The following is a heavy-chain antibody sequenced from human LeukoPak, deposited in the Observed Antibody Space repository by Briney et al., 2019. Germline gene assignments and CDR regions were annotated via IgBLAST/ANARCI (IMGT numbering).Heavy chain of an antibody. V-gene: IGHV1-18*01. Sequence: ASVKVSCKASGYTFTSYGISWVRQAPGQGLEWMGWISAYNGHTKYAQKFQGRVTMTTDTSTSTAYMELRSLTSDDTTVYYCARGSGSVTFGGAPDLWGQGTLVTVSS. D-gene: IGHD3-16*01. CDR3: ARGSGSVTFGGAPDL. CDR2: ISAYNGHT. J-gene: IGHJ5*02. CDR1: GYTFTSYG.